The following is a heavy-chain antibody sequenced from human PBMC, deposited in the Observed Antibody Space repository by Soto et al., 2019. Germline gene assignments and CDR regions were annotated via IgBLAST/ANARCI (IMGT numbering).Heavy chain of an antibody. Sequence: PSETLSLTCTMSGDSYSISTYSWSWIRQPPGKALQWIGFIYQNGVPSYHPSLASRISISLDRSNNQFSLKLKSVTAADTAVYFCAGMPYTSGLRFDPWGPGTLVTVSS. V-gene: IGHV4-30-2*01. CDR2: IYQNGVP. CDR3: AGMPYTSGLRFDP. D-gene: IGHD6-19*01. CDR1: GDSYSISTYS. J-gene: IGHJ5*02.